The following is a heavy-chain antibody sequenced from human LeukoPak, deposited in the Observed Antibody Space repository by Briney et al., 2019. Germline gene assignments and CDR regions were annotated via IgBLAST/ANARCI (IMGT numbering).Heavy chain of an antibody. CDR1: GGSISSGSYY. D-gene: IGHD5-18*01. CDR3: ARAYSYGMYFDY. J-gene: IGHJ4*02. V-gene: IGHV4-61*01. CDR2: MYNSGST. Sequence: SQTLPLTCTVSGGSISSGSYYWSWIRQPPGKGLEWIGYMYNSGSTNYNPSLKSRVTTSVDTSKNQFSLKLSSVTAADTAVYYCARAYSYGMYFDYWGQGTLVTVSS.